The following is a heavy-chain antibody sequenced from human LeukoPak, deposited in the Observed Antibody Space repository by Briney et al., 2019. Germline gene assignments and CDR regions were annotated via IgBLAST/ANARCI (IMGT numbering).Heavy chain of an antibody. Sequence: GGSLRVSCAASGFTFSSYGMQWVCQAPGKGLEWVAVISSDGSNKYYADSVKGRFTISRDNSKNTLYLQMNSLRAEDTAVYYCARAPRPDYYDSSGYSDYWGQGTLVTVSS. V-gene: IGHV3-30*03. D-gene: IGHD3-22*01. CDR2: ISSDGSNK. J-gene: IGHJ4*02. CDR1: GFTFSSYG. CDR3: ARAPRPDYYDSSGYSDY.